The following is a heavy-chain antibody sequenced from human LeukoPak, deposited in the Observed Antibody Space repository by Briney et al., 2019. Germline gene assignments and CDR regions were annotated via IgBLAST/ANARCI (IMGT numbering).Heavy chain of an antibody. J-gene: IGHJ4*02. CDR2: ISGSGGIT. Sequence: GGSLRLSCAASGFTLSSYAMSWVRQAPGKGREGVSAISGSGGITYYADSVKGRFTISRDNSKNTLYLQMNSLRAEDTAVYYCAKDYIAAAGTFFDYWGQGTLVTVSS. CDR3: AKDYIAAAGTFFDY. D-gene: IGHD6-13*01. V-gene: IGHV3-23*01. CDR1: GFTLSSYA.